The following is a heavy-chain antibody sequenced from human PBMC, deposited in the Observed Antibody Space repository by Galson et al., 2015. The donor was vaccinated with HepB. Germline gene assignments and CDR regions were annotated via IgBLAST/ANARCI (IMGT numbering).Heavy chain of an antibody. J-gene: IGHJ4*02. V-gene: IGHV3-64D*06. D-gene: IGHD2-15*01. CDR3: VKGVRWSFQY. Sequence: SLRLSCAASGFSFSTNTMHWVRQAPGKGLEYVSSIVSHGGSTYYAESVKGRFTISRDNSKNTLYLQMSSLRTEDTAVYYCVKGVRWSFQYWGQGNLVTVSS. CDR2: IVSHGGST. CDR1: GFSFSTNT.